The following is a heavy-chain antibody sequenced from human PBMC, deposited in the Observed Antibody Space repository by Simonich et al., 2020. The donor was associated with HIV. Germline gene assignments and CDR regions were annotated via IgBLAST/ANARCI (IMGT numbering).Heavy chain of an antibody. CDR2: INHSGST. Sequence: QVQLQQWGAGLLKPSETLSLTCAVYGGSFSGYYWSWIRQPPGKGREWIGEINHSGSTNYNPSLKRRVTISVDTSKNQFSLKLSSVTAADTAVYYCARHRGAGYFDYWGQGTLVTVSS. V-gene: IGHV4-34*01. CDR3: ARHRGAGYFDY. CDR1: GGSFSGYY. J-gene: IGHJ4*02.